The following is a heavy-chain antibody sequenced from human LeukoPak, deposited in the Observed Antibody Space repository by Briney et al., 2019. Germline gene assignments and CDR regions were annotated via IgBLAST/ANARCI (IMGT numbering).Heavy chain of an antibody. D-gene: IGHD3-22*01. Sequence: PSETLSLTCAVYGGSFSGYYWSWIRQPPGKGLEWIGEINHSGSTNYNPSLKSRVTISVDTSKNQFPLKLSSVTAADTAVYYCARSNYDSSPKPSDYWGQGTLVTVSS. CDR1: GGSFSGYY. CDR2: INHSGST. J-gene: IGHJ4*02. V-gene: IGHV4-34*01. CDR3: ARSNYDSSPKPSDY.